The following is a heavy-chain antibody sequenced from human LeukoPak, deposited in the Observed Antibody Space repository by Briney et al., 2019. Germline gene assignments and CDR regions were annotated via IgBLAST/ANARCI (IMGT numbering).Heavy chain of an antibody. J-gene: IGHJ4*02. CDR3: ARYKPFLGYCSGGSCQYFDY. V-gene: IGHV4-39*07. CDR2: IYYSGST. D-gene: IGHD2-15*01. CDR1: GGSISSSSYY. Sequence: SETLSLTCTVSGGSISSSSYYWGWIRQPPGKGLEWIGSIYYSGSTYYNPSLKSRVTISVDTSKNQFSLKLSSVTAADTAVYYCARYKPFLGYCSGGSCQYFDYWGQGTLVTVSS.